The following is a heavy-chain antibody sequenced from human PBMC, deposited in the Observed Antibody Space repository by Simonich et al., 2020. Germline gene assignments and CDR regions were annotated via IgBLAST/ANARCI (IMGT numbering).Heavy chain of an antibody. CDR3: ARGGLGHWYFDL. V-gene: IGHV1-2*02. D-gene: IGHD6-25*01. CDR2: TNPNRGGT. CDR1: GYTFTGYY. Sequence: QVQLVQSGAEVKKPGASVKVSCKASGYTFTGYYMHWVRQAPGQGLEWMGWTNPNRGGTNDAQKFQGRVTMTRDTSISTAYMELSRLRSDDTAVYYCARGGLGHWYFDLWGRGTLVTVSS. J-gene: IGHJ2*01.